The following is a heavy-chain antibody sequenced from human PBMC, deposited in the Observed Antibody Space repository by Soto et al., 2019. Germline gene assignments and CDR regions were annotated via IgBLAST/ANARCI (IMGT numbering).Heavy chain of an antibody. Sequence: QVHLVQSGAEVKTPGSSVKVSCKPSGGTLSSYTFVWVRQAPGEGLEWIGRIIAVLNLPNSAQKFQGRVTITADEATRTAYMELNSLRSEDTAVYYCATSNNNGLDNWGQGTLITVSS. J-gene: IGHJ4*02. CDR2: IIAVLNLP. D-gene: IGHD2-8*01. V-gene: IGHV1-69*02. CDR1: GGTLSSYT. CDR3: ATSNNNGLDN.